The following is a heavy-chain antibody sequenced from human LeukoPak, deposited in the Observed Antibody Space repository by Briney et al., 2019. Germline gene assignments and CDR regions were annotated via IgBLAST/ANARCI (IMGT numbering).Heavy chain of an antibody. CDR3: ARIYGIIMDAYDI. Sequence: ASVKVSCKASGYTFTGYYMHWVRQAPGQGLEWMGWINPNSGGTNYAQKFQGRVTMTRDTSISTAYMELSSLRSEDTAVYYCARIYGIIMDAYDIWGQGTMVTVSS. CDR2: INPNSGGT. V-gene: IGHV1-2*02. CDR1: GYTFTGYY. J-gene: IGHJ3*02. D-gene: IGHD3-10*01.